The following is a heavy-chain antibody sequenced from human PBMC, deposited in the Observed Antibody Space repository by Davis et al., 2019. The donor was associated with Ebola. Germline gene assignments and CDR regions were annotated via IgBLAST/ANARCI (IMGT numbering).Heavy chain of an antibody. CDR3: ARSGYSYGPIYYYYGMDV. CDR2: ISSSSSYI. V-gene: IGHV3-21*01. D-gene: IGHD5-18*01. Sequence: GESLKISCAASGFTFSSYSMNWVRQAPGKGLEWVSSISSSSSYIYYADSVKGRFTISRDNAKNSLYLQMNSLRDEDTAVYYCARSGYSYGPIYYYYGMDVWGQGTTVTVSS. CDR1: GFTFSSYS. J-gene: IGHJ6*02.